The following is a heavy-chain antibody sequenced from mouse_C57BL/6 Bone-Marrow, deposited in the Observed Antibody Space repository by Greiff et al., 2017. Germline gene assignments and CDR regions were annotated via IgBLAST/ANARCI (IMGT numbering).Heavy chain of an antibody. V-gene: IGHV14-3*01. CDR3: ARGYDF. J-gene: IGHJ3*01. Sequence: EVQLVESVAELVRPGASVKLSCTASGFNIKNSYMHWVQQRPEPGLEWLGRIDPASGNTKYAPKFQGKATITADTSSNTAYLQLSSLTSEDTAIYYCARGYDFWGQGTLVTVSA. CDR2: IDPASGNT. CDR1: GFNIKNSY. D-gene: IGHD2-2*01.